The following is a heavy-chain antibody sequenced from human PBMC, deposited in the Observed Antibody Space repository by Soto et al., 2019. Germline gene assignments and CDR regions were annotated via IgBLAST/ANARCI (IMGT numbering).Heavy chain of an antibody. V-gene: IGHV3-66*01. CDR1: GFTVSSNY. D-gene: IGHD3-3*01. CDR2: IYSGGST. Sequence: GGSLRLSCAASGFTVSSNYMSWVRQAPGKGLEWVSVIYSGGSTYYADSVKGRFTISRDNSKNTLHLQMNSLRAEDTAVYYCARERGGYYFWSGYTYGGMDVWGQGTTVNVSS. J-gene: IGHJ6*02. CDR3: ARERGGYYFWSGYTYGGMDV.